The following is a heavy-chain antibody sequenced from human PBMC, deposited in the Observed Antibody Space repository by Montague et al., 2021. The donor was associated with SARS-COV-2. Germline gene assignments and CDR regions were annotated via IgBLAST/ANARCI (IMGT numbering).Heavy chain of an antibody. J-gene: IGHJ4*02. Sequence: SETLSLTCEVDSGPLSAYYWSWVRQPPGKGLEWIGEIHPYGHTSYNPSLVSRVTLSLGTSSNPFSLKLTSVTAADTAVYYCARGLDHNKGGGYWGQGILVIVSS. CDR1: SGPLSAYY. D-gene: IGHD3-16*01. CDR3: ARGLDHNKGGGY. V-gene: IGHV4-34*01. CDR2: IHPYGHT.